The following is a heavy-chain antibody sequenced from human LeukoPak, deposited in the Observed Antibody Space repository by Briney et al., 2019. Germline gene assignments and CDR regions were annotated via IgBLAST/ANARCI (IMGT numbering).Heavy chain of an antibody. D-gene: IGHD6-13*01. J-gene: IGHJ5*02. V-gene: IGHV3-23*01. CDR3: AKSAYSSNYNWFDP. CDR2: ISGSGHNT. Sequence: GGTLRLSCAASGSTFSNYGMNWARQAPGKGLEWVSAISGSGHNTYYADSVKGRFTISRDNSKNTLYLQMNSLRAEDTAVYYCAKSAYSSNYNWFDPWGQGTLVTVSS. CDR1: GSTFSNYG.